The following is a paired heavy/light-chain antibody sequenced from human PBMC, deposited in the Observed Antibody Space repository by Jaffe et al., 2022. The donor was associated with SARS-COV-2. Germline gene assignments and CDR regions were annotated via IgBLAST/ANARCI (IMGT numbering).Heavy chain of an antibody. CDR1: GFTFSSYA. CDR2: ISGSGGST. D-gene: IGHD6-13*01. Sequence: EVQLLESGGGLVQPGGSLRLSCAASGFTFSSYAMSWVRQAPGKGLEWVSAISGSGGSTYYADSVKGRFTISRDNSKNTLYLQMNSLRAEDTAVYYCAKARPDKTQQLRAYDAFDIWGQGTMVTVSS. J-gene: IGHJ3*02. V-gene: IGHV3-23*01. CDR3: AKARPDKTQQLRAYDAFDI.
Light chain of an antibody. CDR1: QSVSSSY. CDR2: GAS. J-gene: IGKJ5*01. V-gene: IGKV3-20*01. Sequence: EIVLTQSPGTLSLSPGERATLSCRASQSVSSSYLAWYQQKPGQAPRLLIYGASSRATGIPDRFSGSGSGTDFTLTISRLEPEDFAVYYCQQYGSSSITFGQGTRLEIK. CDR3: QQYGSSSIT.